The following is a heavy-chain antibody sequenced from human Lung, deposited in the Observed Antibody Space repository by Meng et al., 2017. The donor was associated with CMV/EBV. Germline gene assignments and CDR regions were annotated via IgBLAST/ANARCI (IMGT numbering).Heavy chain of an antibody. CDR2: IKSNSDAGTT. V-gene: IGHV3-15*01. J-gene: IGHJ4*02. Sequence: AASGFLVSDAWMTWVRQAPGKGLEWVGRIKSNSDAGTTDYAAPVKGRFTISRDDSENTMYLQMNSLKSEDTAVYYCTTDRSLYFFDYWGQGTLVTVSS. CDR3: TTDRSLYFFDY. CDR1: GFLVSDAW. D-gene: IGHD3-16*02.